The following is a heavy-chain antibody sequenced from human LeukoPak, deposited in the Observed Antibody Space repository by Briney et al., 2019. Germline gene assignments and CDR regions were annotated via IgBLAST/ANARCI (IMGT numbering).Heavy chain of an antibody. CDR3: ARDSSGYQ. Sequence: GGSLRLSCAASGFAFSTYWMSWVRQAPGKGLEWVANIKEDGSEKYYGDSVKGRFTISRDNAKNSLYLQMNSLRAEDTAVYYCARDSSGYQWGQGTLVTVSS. V-gene: IGHV3-7*01. CDR2: IKEDGSEK. J-gene: IGHJ4*02. D-gene: IGHD3-22*01. CDR1: GFAFSTYW.